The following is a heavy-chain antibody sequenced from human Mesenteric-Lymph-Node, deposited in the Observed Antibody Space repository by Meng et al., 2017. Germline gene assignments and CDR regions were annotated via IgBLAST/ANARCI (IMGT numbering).Heavy chain of an antibody. CDR1: GGSFSGYY. D-gene: IGHD3-16*01. J-gene: IGHJ4*02. CDR3: ARRVGKWDVFDY. Sequence: SETLSLTCAVYGGSFSGYYCSWIRQPPGKGLEWIGEINHSGSTNYNPSLKSRVTISVDTSKNQFSLKLSSVTAADTAVYCCARRVGKWDVFDYWGQGTLVTVSS. CDR2: INHSGST. V-gene: IGHV4-34*01.